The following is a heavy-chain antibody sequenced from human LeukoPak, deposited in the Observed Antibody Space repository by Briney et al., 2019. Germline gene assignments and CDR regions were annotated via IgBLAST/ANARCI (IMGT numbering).Heavy chain of an antibody. CDR1: GFTFDDYG. V-gene: IGHV3-20*04. Sequence: GGSLRLSCAASGFTFDDYGVSWVRQAPGKGLEWVSGINWNGGSTGYADSVKGRFTISRDNAKNSLYLQMNSLRAEDTALYYCARDPEGYYDSSGYYSPRYFDYWGQGTLVTVSS. CDR2: INWNGGST. D-gene: IGHD3-22*01. J-gene: IGHJ4*02. CDR3: ARDPEGYYDSSGYYSPRYFDY.